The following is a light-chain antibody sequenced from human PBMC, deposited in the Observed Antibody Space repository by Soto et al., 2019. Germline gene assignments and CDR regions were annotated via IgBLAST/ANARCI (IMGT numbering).Light chain of an antibody. CDR2: NAS. V-gene: IGKV1-5*03. CDR3: QQYSSWYT. J-gene: IGKJ2*01. Sequence: DIQMTQSRSTLSASVGDRVTITCRASQSISSWLAWYQQKPGKAPKFLIYNASSLESGVPSRFSGSGSGTEFTLTISSLQPDDFATYYCQQYSSWYTFGQGTKLEIK. CDR1: QSISSW.